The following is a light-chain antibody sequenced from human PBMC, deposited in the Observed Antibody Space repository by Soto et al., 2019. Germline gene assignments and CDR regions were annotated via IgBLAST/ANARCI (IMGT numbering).Light chain of an antibody. CDR1: SSDVGGYNY. J-gene: IGLJ2*01. CDR3: SSYTSSSNLV. V-gene: IGLV2-14*01. Sequence: QSALTQPASVSGSPGQSITISCTGTSSDVGGYNYVSWYQQHPGKAPKLMISEVSNRPSGVSNRFSGSKSGNTASLTISGLQAEDEADYYCSSYTSSSNLVFGGGTKLTVL. CDR2: EVS.